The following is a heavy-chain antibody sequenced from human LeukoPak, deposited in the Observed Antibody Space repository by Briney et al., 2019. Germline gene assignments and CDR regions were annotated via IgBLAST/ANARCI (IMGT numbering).Heavy chain of an antibody. D-gene: IGHD1-26*01. J-gene: IGHJ3*02. CDR2: INADGSST. CDR3: ARDPSLGAPSAFDI. Sequence: GGSLRLSCAASGFTFSNFWMRWVRQAPGKGLVWVSHINADGSSTSYADSVKGRFTISRDNAKNTLYLQMNSLRAEDSAVYYCARDPSLGAPSAFDIWGQGTMVTVSS. V-gene: IGHV3-74*01. CDR1: GFTFSNFW.